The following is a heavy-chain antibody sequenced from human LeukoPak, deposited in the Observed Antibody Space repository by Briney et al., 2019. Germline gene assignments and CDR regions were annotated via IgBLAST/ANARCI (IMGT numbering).Heavy chain of an antibody. CDR2: IRSKAYGGTT. V-gene: IGHV3-49*03. CDR3: TRDSSGYYYGFDY. Sequence: GGSLRLSCAASGFTFSSFGMSWFRQAPGKGLEWVGFIRSKAYGGTTEYAASVKGRFTISRDDSKSIAYLQMNSLKTEDTAVYYCTRDSSGYYYGFDYWGQGTLVTVSS. CDR1: GFTFSSFG. J-gene: IGHJ4*02. D-gene: IGHD3-22*01.